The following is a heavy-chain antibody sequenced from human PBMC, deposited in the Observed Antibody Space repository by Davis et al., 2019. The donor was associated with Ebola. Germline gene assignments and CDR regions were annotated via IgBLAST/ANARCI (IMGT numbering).Heavy chain of an antibody. J-gene: IGHJ6*03. CDR3: ARDRGPYYYDSSGPYYYYYMDV. D-gene: IGHD3-22*01. CDR2: ISSSSSYI. CDR1: GFTFSSYS. Sequence: PGGSLRLSCAASGFTFSSYSMNWVRQAPGKGLEWVSSISSSSSYIYYADSVKGRFTISRDNAKNSLYLQMNSLRAEDTAVYYCARDRGPYYYDSSGPYYYYYMDVWGKGTTVTVSS. V-gene: IGHV3-21*01.